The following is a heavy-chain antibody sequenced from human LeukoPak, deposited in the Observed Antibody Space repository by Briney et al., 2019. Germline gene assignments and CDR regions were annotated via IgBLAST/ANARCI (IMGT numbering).Heavy chain of an antibody. CDR1: GFTFSSYS. J-gene: IGHJ4*02. CDR2: ISSSSSYI. D-gene: IGHD6-19*01. V-gene: IGHV3-21*01. Sequence: GGSLRLSCAASGFTFSSYSMNWVRQAPGKGLEWVSSISSSSSYIYYADSVKGRFTISRDNAKNSLYLQMNSLRAEDTAVYYCARGPAVAGTALDYWGQGTLVTDSS. CDR3: ARGPAVAGTALDY.